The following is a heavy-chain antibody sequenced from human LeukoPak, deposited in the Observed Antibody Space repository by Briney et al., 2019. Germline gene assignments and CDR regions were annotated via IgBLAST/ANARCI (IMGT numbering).Heavy chain of an antibody. D-gene: IGHD1-26*01. CDR2: IKQDGSEK. J-gene: IGHJ3*02. CDR3: ARDPRIVGAIDI. Sequence: PGGSLRLSCAASRFTFSSYWMSWVRQAPGKGLEWVANIKQDGSEKYYVDSVKGRFTISRDNAKNSLYLQMNSLRAEDTAVYYCARDPRIVGAIDIWGQGTMVTVSS. V-gene: IGHV3-7*01. CDR1: RFTFSSYW.